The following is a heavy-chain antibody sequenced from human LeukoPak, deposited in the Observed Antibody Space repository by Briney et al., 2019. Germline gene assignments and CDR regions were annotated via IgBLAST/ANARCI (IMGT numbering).Heavy chain of an antibody. CDR2: INPADSDT. Sequence: KVSCKGYVYSFTSYWIGWVRQMPGKGLEWKGIINPADSDTRYSPSFQGQVTISTDKSISTAYLQWSSLKASDTAMYYCARLGDYGMDVWGQGTTVAVSS. V-gene: IGHV5-51*01. CDR3: ARLGDYGMDV. CDR1: VYSFTSYW. J-gene: IGHJ6*02.